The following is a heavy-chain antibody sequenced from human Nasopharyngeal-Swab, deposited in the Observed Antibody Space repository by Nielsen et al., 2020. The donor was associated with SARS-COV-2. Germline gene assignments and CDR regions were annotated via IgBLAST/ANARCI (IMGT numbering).Heavy chain of an antibody. Sequence: GGSLRLSCAASGFTFSSYAMSWVRQAPGKGLEWVSAITGNGGSTYYADSVKGRFTISRDNSKNTLYLQMNSLRAEDTAVYYCARGRYNWNVNNWFDPWGQGTLVTVSS. CDR2: ITGNGGST. D-gene: IGHD1-20*01. CDR3: ARGRYNWNVNNWFDP. CDR1: GFTFSSYA. V-gene: IGHV3-23*01. J-gene: IGHJ5*02.